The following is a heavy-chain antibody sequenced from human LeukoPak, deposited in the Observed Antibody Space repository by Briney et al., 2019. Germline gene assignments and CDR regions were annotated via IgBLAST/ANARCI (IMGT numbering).Heavy chain of an antibody. Sequence: GASVKVSCKASGYTFTGYYMHWVRQAPGQGLEWMGWINPNSGGTNYAQKFQGRVTMTRDTSITTAYMELTRLQSDDTAVYYCARDRIAASNWFDPWGQGTLVTVSS. CDR1: GYTFTGYY. CDR3: ARDRIAASNWFDP. J-gene: IGHJ5*02. CDR2: INPNSGGT. D-gene: IGHD6-6*01. V-gene: IGHV1-2*02.